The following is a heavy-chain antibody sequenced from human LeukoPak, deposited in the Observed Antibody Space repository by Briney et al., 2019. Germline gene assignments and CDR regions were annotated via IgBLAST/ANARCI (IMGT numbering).Heavy chain of an antibody. J-gene: IGHJ6*03. D-gene: IGHD3-3*01. CDR2: INPSGGST. CDR3: AREGGGTITIFGVVTKDYYYYMDV. V-gene: IGHV1-46*01. CDR1: GYTFTSYY. Sequence: EASVKVSCKASGYTFTSYYMHWVRQAPGQGLEWMGIINPSGGSTSYAQKFQGRVTMTRDMSTSTVYMELSSLRSEDTAVYYCAREGGGTITIFGVVTKDYYYYMDVWGKGTTVTVSS.